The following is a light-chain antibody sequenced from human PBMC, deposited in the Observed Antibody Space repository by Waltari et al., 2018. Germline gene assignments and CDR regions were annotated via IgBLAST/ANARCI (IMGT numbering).Light chain of an antibody. J-gene: IGKJ2*01. CDR1: PGISSS. CDR2: ATS. CDR3: QQLNSYPHT. Sequence: GDRVTITCRASPGISSSLAWYQQQPGKAPKLLISATSTLQSGVPSRFSGSGSGTDFTLTISSLQPEDFATYYCQQLNSYPHTFGQGTKLEI. V-gene: IGKV1-9*01.